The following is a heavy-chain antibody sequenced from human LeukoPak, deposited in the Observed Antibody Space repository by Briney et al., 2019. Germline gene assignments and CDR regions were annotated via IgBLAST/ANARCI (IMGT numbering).Heavy chain of an antibody. J-gene: IGHJ4*02. CDR3: ARGGLTIAEATTSWYLDY. CDR1: GFTFSTYG. CDR2: TWYDGSNK. Sequence: GRSLRLSCAASGFTFSTYGMHWVRQAQGKGLEWVALTWYDGSNKHYADSVKGRFTISRDNSKNTLYLQMNSLRGEDTAVYYCARGGLTIAEATTSWYLDYWGQGTLVTVSS. V-gene: IGHV3-33*01. D-gene: IGHD1-26*01.